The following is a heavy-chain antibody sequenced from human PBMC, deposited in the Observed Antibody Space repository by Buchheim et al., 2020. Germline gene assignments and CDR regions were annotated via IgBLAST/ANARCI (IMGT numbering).Heavy chain of an antibody. J-gene: IGHJ5*02. V-gene: IGHV1-69*04. Sequence: QVQLVQSGAEVKKPGSSVKVSCKASGGTFSSYAISWVRQAPGQGLEWMGRIIPILGIANYAQKFQGRVTITADKSTSTAYMGLSSLRSEDTAVYYCASDVEMATIGYNWFDPWGQGTL. D-gene: IGHD5-24*01. CDR3: ASDVEMATIGYNWFDP. CDR1: GGTFSSYA. CDR2: IIPILGIA.